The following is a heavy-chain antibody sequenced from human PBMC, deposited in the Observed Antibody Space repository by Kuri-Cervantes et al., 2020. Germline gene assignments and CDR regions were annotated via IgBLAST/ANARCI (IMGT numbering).Heavy chain of an antibody. CDR3: ARDGLSAFDI. CDR2: ISGSGSTI. D-gene: IGHD5/OR15-5a*01. J-gene: IGHJ3*02. V-gene: IGHV3-48*03. Sequence: GESLKISCAASGFTFSSYEMNWVRQAPGKGLEWVSYISGSGSTIYYADSVKGRFTISRDNAKNSLYLQMNSLRAEDTALYHCARDGLSAFDIWGQGTMVTVSS. CDR1: GFTFSSYE.